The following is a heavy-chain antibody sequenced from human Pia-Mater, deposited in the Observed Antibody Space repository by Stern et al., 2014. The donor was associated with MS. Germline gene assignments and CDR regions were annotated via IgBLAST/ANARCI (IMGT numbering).Heavy chain of an antibody. CDR2: IDWDDDK. V-gene: IGHV2-70*04. CDR1: GFSLSTSGMR. Sequence: ESGPALVKPTQTLTLTCTFSGFSLSTSGMRVSWLGQPPGKALEGLTLIDWDDDKFYSTSVKTRLAISKDTSKNQVVLTMTNMDPVDTATYYCARIKYSSGWYLDYWGQGTLVTVSS. D-gene: IGHD6-19*01. CDR3: ARIKYSSGWYLDY. J-gene: IGHJ4*02.